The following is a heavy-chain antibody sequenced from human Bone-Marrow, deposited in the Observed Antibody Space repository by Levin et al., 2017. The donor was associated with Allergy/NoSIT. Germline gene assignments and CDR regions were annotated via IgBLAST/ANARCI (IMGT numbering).Heavy chain of an antibody. J-gene: IGHJ5*02. Sequence: PGGSLRLSCAASGFTFSTYWMHWFRQAPGKGLVWVSRIQSNGKTNYADSVKGRFTISRDNAKNTLYLQMNSLTVEDTAVYYSARDLFYSDSGSNFSWFGPWGQGALVTVSS. D-gene: IGHD3-10*01. CDR3: ARDLFYSDSGSNFSWFGP. V-gene: IGHV3-74*01. CDR1: GFTFSTYW. CDR2: IQSNGKT.